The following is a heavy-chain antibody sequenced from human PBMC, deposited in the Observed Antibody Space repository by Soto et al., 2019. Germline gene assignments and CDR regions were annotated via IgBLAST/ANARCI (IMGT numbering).Heavy chain of an antibody. CDR1: GYNFKMYW. CDR3: ARQQRYMATTNNDAFDI. Sequence: LGESLKISCKASGYNFKMYWIAWVRQMPGQGLEWMGFIYPGDSDTTYSSSFEGQATISADKTISTVYLQLSSLKASDTAMYYCARQQRYMATTNNDAFDIWGQGTMVTVSS. CDR2: IYPGDSDT. V-gene: IGHV5-51*01. D-gene: IGHD5-12*01. J-gene: IGHJ3*02.